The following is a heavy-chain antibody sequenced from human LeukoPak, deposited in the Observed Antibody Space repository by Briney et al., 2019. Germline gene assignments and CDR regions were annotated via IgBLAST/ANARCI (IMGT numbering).Heavy chain of an antibody. D-gene: IGHD1-14*01. CDR2: VSPKTGDR. CDR3: ARTPPEGDIDT. CDR1: GYSFSNFH. Sequence: ASVKVSCKASGYSFSNFHINWARQASGQGLEWIGWVSPKTGDRGYALKFQGRVTMTSDTSETTVYMEVRSLTSEDTAVYYCARTPPEGDIDTWGQGTMVTVSS. J-gene: IGHJ5*02. V-gene: IGHV1-8*01.